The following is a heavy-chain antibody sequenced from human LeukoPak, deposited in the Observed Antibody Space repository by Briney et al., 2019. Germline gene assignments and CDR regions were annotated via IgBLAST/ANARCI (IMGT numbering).Heavy chain of an antibody. J-gene: IGHJ6*02. CDR2: IGTAGDT. CDR1: EFTFSSYD. V-gene: IGHV3-13*04. Sequence: PGGCLRLSCAASEFTFSSYDMHWVRQVPGKALEWVSAIGTAGDTYYAGSLKGRFTISRENAKNSTYLQMNSLRAGDTAVYYCAGVLGSGYYGMKVWGQGTTVTVSS. D-gene: IGHD3-16*01. CDR3: AGVLGSGYYGMKV.